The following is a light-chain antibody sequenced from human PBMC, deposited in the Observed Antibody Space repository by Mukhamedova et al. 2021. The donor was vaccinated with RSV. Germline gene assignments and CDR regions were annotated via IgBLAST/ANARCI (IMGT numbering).Light chain of an antibody. Sequence: WYQRRVHGKAPKRLIYAASSLQSGVPSRFSGSGSGTEFTLTISSLQPEDFATYYCLQHNSYPPREYTFGQGAKLEIK. J-gene: IGKJ2*01. V-gene: IGKV1-17*01. CDR3: LQHNSYPPREYT. CDR2: AAS.